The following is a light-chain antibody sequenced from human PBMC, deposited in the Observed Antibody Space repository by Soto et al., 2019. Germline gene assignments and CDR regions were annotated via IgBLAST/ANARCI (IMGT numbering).Light chain of an antibody. V-gene: IGLV2-14*01. CDR3: SSYTSSSTLV. Sequence: QSALTQPASVSGSPGQSITISCTGTSSDVGGYNYVSWYQQHPGKAPKLMIYDVNNWPSGVSNRFSGSKSGNTASLTISGLQAEDEADYYCSSYTSSSTLVFGGGTKLTVL. J-gene: IGLJ3*02. CDR1: SSDVGGYNY. CDR2: DVN.